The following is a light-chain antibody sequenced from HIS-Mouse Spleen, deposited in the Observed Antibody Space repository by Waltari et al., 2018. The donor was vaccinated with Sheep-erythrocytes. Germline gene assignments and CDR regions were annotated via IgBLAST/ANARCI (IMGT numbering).Light chain of an antibody. Sequence: DIVMTQSPLSLPVTPGEPASISCRSSQSLQHSNGYNYLDWYLQKPGQSPQLLIYLGSNRASGVPDMFSGSGSGTDFTLKISRVEAEDVGVYYCMQALQTPLTFGQGTKLEIK. CDR1: QSLQHSNGYNY. J-gene: IGKJ2*01. CDR3: MQALQTPLT. V-gene: IGKV2-28*01. CDR2: LGS.